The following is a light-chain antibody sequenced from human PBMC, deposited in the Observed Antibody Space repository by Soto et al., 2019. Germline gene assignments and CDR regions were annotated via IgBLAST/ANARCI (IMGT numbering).Light chain of an antibody. J-gene: IGLJ2*01. CDR2: EVS. Sequence: QSALTQPRSVSGSPGQSVTISCTGTSSDVGGYNFVSWYQQHPGKAPKLVIYEVSNRPSGVSNRFSGSKSGNTASLTISGLQAEDEADYYCTSYTTTSTVVFGGGTKLTVL. V-gene: IGLV2-14*01. CDR3: TSYTTTSTVV. CDR1: SSDVGGYNF.